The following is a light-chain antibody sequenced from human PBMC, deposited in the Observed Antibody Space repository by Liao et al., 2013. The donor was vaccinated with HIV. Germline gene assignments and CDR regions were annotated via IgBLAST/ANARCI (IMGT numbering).Light chain of an antibody. Sequence: SYELTQPPSVSVSPGQTASISCSGDKLGDQYASWYHQRPGQSPVLVIYQDSKRPSGIPERFSGSNSGNTATLTISRVEAGDEADYYCQVWDRSSDHWVFGGGTKLTVL. CDR2: QDS. V-gene: IGLV3-1*01. CDR3: QVWDRSSDHWV. CDR1: KLGDQY. J-gene: IGLJ3*02.